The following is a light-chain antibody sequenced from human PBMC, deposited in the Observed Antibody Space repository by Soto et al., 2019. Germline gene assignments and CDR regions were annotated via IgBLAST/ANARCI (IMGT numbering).Light chain of an antibody. J-gene: IGKJ5*01. V-gene: IGKV3-11*01. CDR3: QQRDSWPIT. CDR1: QSVDSH. Sequence: EIVLTQSPASLSLSPGERATLSCRASQSVDSHLVWYQQKPGQAPRLLIFGASNRATGIPARFSGSGSGTDFTLTINSLEPDDFAVYYCQQRDSWPITFGQGTQREIK. CDR2: GAS.